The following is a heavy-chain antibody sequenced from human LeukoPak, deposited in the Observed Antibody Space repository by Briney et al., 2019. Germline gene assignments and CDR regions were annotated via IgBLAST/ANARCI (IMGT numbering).Heavy chain of an antibody. Sequence: GRSLRLSCAASGYTFSSYGMHWVRQAPGKGLEWVAVISYDGSNNYYAASVKGRFTISRDNSKNTLYLQMNSLRPEDTAVYYCAKETEWEPRSAFDIWGQGTMVTVSS. V-gene: IGHV3-30*18. J-gene: IGHJ3*02. CDR1: GYTFSSYG. CDR3: AKETEWEPRSAFDI. CDR2: ISYDGSNN. D-gene: IGHD1-26*01.